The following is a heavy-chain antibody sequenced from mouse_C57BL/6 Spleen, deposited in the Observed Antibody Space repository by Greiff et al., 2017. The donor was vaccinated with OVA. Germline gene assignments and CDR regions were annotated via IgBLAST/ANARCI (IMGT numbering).Heavy chain of an antibody. V-gene: IGHV1-42*01. CDR3: ARGYGYAGY. CDR1: GYSFTGYY. D-gene: IGHD2-2*01. Sequence: EVQLQQSGPELVKPGASVKISCKASGYSFTGYYMNWVKQSPEKSLEWIGEINPSTGGTTYNQKFKAKATLTVDKSSSTAYMQLKSLTSEDSAVYYCARGYGYAGYWGQGTTLTVSS. CDR2: INPSTGGT. J-gene: IGHJ2*01.